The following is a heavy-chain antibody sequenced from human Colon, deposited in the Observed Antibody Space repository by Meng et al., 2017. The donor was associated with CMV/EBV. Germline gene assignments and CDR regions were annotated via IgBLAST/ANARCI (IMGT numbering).Heavy chain of an antibody. J-gene: IGHJ4*02. V-gene: IGHV3-74*01. CDR1: GFTFSNYD. CDR2: IQNDGSST. CDR3: ASRDY. Sequence: EVQLVESGGGLVQPGGFLRLSCAASGFTFSNYDMHWVRQGPGKALVWVSRIQNDGSSTTYAESVKGRFTISRDNAKNTLYLQMNSLRAEDTAVYYCASRDYWGQGTLVTVSS.